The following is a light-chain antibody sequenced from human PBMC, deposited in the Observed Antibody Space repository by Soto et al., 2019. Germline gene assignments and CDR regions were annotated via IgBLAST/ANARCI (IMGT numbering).Light chain of an antibody. CDR1: NSDVGLYDF. CDR3: ISYTSDDGRYV. J-gene: IGLJ1*01. CDR2: EVS. V-gene: IGLV2-14*01. Sequence: QSVLTQPASVSGTPGQSITISFTGSNSDVGLYDFVSWYQHHPGRAPKLIVSEVSHRPSGISNRFSGSKSGNTASLTISVLQSEDEADYYCISYTSDDGRYVFGTGTKVTVL.